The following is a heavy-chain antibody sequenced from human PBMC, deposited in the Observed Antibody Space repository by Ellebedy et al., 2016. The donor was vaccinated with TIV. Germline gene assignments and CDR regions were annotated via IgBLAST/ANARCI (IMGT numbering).Heavy chain of an antibody. V-gene: IGHV3-30*02. CDR2: IRSDGSDE. CDR1: GLIFNIHG. D-gene: IGHD1-14*01. Sequence: GESLKISCASSGLIFNIHGMHWVRQAPGTGLEWVAFIRSDGSDEKYVDSVKGRFTISRDNSKSTLYLQMNSLRTEDTAVYYCAKDDGAARPQTTGMDTWGPGTLVTVSS. J-gene: IGHJ5*02. CDR3: AKDDGAARPQTTGMDT.